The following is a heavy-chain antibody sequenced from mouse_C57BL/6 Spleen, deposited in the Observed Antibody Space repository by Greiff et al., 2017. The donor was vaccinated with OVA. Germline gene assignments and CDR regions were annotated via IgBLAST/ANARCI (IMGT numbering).Heavy chain of an antibody. J-gene: IGHJ1*03. CDR2: ISSGSSTI. Sequence: EVKLMESGGGLVKPGGSLKLSCAASGFTFSDYGMHWVRQAPEKGLEWVAYISSGSSTIYYADTVKGRFTISRDTAKNPPFLQMTSLRSEDTAMYYCASECNYPAIDVWGTGTTVTVSS. D-gene: IGHD2-1*01. CDR1: GFTFSDYG. V-gene: IGHV5-17*01. CDR3: ASECNYPAIDV.